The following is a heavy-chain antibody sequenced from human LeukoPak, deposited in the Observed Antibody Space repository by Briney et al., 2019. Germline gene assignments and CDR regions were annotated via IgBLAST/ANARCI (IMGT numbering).Heavy chain of an antibody. CDR3: AQGSGSYTY. CDR2: IGGSGGST. J-gene: IGHJ4*02. D-gene: IGHD3-10*01. Sequence: GGSLRLSCAASGFTFSSFAMSWVRQAPGEGLEWVSGIGGSGGSTYYADSVKGRFTISRDNSKNTLYLQMNSLRAEDTAVYYCAQGSGSYTYWGQGTLVTVSS. V-gene: IGHV3-23*01. CDR1: GFTFSSFA.